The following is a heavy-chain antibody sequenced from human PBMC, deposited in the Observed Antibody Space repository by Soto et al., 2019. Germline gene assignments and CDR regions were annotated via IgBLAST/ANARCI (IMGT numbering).Heavy chain of an antibody. CDR1: GGTFNSYA. Sequence: QVQLVQSGAEVKKPESSVRVSCKASGGTFNSYAITWVRQAPGQGPEWMGGTIPMFGTTNYAEKFQGRVTISADESTNTAYMELSSLRSEDTAVYYCTRCGIRYHSIGYYLGIDGMDVWGQGTTVIVSS. CDR3: TRCGIRYHSIGYYLGIDGMDV. CDR2: TIPMFGTT. V-gene: IGHV1-69*12. D-gene: IGHD3-22*01. J-gene: IGHJ6*02.